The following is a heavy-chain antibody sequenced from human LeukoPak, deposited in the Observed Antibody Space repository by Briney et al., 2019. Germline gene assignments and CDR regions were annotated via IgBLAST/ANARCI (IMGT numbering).Heavy chain of an antibody. J-gene: IGHJ4*02. CDR1: GDSISSYY. D-gene: IGHD3-3*01. V-gene: IGHV4-59*01. CDR2: IYYSGST. Sequence: SETLSLTCTVSGDSISSYYWSWIRQPPGKGLEWIGNIYYSGSTNYNPSLKRRVTISVDLSKNQFSLKLTSVTAADTAVYYCARVRGHFDYWGQGTLVTVSS. CDR3: ARVRGHFDY.